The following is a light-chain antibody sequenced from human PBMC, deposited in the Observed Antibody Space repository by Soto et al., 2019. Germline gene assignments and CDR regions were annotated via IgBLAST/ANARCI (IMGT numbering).Light chain of an antibody. J-gene: IGLJ1*01. V-gene: IGLV2-14*01. CDR2: EVS. Sequence: QSVLTQPASVSGSPGQSITISCTGTSSDVGAYNYISWYQQYPGTAPKIMIYEVSSRPSGVSHRFSGSKSGNTASLTISGLKPEEEADYYCSSFTSRSTFNYVFGTGTKVTV. CDR3: SSFTSRSTFNYV. CDR1: SSDVGAYNY.